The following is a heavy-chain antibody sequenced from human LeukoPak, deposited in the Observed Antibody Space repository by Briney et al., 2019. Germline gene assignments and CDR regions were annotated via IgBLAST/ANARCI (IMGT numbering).Heavy chain of an antibody. CDR1: GFTFSSYW. V-gene: IGHV3-7*01. D-gene: IGHD3-3*01. J-gene: IGHJ4*02. Sequence: PGGPLRLSCAASGFTFSSYWMSWVRQAPGKGLEWVANIKQDGSEKYYVDSVKGRFTISRDNAKNSLYLQMNSLRAEDTAVYYCARVTKGYYDFWRGQGTLVTVSS. CDR3: ARVTKGYYDFW. CDR2: IKQDGSEK.